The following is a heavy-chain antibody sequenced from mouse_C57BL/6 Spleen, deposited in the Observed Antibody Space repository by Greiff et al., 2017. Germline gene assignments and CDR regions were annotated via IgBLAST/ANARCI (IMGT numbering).Heavy chain of an antibody. Sequence: EVQRVESGGGLVKPGGSLKLSCAASGFTFSDYGMHWVRQAPEKGLEWVAYISSGSSTIYYADTVKGRFTISRDNAKNTRFLQMTSRRSEDTAMYYCARERDGDAMDYWGQGTSVTVSS. D-gene: IGHD3-3*01. CDR2: ISSGSSTI. CDR3: ARERDGDAMDY. V-gene: IGHV5-17*01. J-gene: IGHJ4*01. CDR1: GFTFSDYG.